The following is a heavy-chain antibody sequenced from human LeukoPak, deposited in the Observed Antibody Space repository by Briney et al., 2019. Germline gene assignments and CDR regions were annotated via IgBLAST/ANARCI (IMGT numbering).Heavy chain of an antibody. CDR3: ARASIYDFWSGYYTRRPYHFDY. D-gene: IGHD3-3*01. Sequence: PSETLSLTCTVSGGSISDYYWNWMRQPPGKGLEWIGYIYYSGRTNYNPSLKSRVSISVDTSKNQFSLKLSSVTAADTAVYYCARASIYDFWSGYYTRRPYHFDYWGQGTLVTVSS. V-gene: IGHV4-59*12. CDR2: IYYSGRT. J-gene: IGHJ4*02. CDR1: GGSISDYY.